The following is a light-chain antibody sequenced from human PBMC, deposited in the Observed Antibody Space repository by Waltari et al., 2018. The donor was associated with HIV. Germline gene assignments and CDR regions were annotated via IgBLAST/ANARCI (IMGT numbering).Light chain of an antibody. V-gene: IGLV2-11*01. J-gene: IGLJ1*01. CDR3: CSYAGNFFV. Sequence: QSALTQPRSVSGSPGQSVTISCIGTSSDVGGYDFVSWYQQHPGKAPKLMIYDVGKRPSGGAARFSGSKSGNTASLTISGLQAEDEADYFCCSYAGNFFVFGTGTQVSVL. CDR1: SSDVGGYDF. CDR2: DVG.